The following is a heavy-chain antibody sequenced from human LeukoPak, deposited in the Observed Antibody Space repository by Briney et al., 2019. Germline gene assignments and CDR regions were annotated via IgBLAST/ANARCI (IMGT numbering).Heavy chain of an antibody. CDR1: GGSFSGYY. J-gene: IGHJ3*02. CDR3: ARIAVADANGAFDI. D-gene: IGHD6-19*01. CDR2: INHSGST. V-gene: IGHV4-34*01. Sequence: SETLSLTCAVYGGSFSGYYWSWIRQPPGKGLEWIGEINHSGSTNYNPSLKSRVTISVDTSKNQFSLKLSSVTAAGTAVYYCARIAVADANGAFDIWGQGTMVTVSS.